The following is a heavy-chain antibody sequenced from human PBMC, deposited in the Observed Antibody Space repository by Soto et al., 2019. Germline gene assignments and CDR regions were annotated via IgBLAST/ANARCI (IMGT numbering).Heavy chain of an antibody. CDR2: ISGSGSNT. J-gene: IGHJ4*02. V-gene: IGHV3-23*01. CDR1: GFTFTSYA. CDR3: ARDRATFDY. D-gene: IGHD1-26*01. Sequence: GGSLRLSCSASGFTFTSYAMSWVRLTPGKDLEWVSAISGSGSNTFYADSVRGRFTISRDNSKNTVFLQMNNLRAEDTAVYFCARDRATFDYWAQGTRVTVSS.